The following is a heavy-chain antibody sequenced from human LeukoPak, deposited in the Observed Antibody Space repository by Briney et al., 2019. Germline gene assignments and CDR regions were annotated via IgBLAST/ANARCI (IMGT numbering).Heavy chain of an antibody. Sequence: GGSLRLSCAASGFTFSTYSMNWVRQAPGKGLEWVSSISSSSTYIYYADSMRGRFTISRDNAEMSLFLQMNSLRVDDTAVYYCARSNGLRYFDRWGQGTLVTVSS. D-gene: IGHD4-11*01. CDR1: GFTFSTYS. V-gene: IGHV3-21*01. CDR3: ARSNGLRYFDR. CDR2: ISSSSTYI. J-gene: IGHJ4*02.